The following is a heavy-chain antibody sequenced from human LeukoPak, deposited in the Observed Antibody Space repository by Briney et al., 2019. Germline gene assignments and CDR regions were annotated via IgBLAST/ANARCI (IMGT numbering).Heavy chain of an antibody. V-gene: IGHV1-18*01. CDR3: ARVRSGYHVRGYFDY. J-gene: IGHJ4*02. D-gene: IGHD3-10*02. CDR2: ISAYNGNT. CDR1: GYTFTSYG. Sequence: GASVKVSCKASGYTFTSYGISWVRQAPGQGLEWMGWISAYNGNTNYAQKLQGRVTMTTDTSTSTAYMELRSLRSDDTAVYYCARVRSGYHVRGYFDYWGQGTLVTVSS.